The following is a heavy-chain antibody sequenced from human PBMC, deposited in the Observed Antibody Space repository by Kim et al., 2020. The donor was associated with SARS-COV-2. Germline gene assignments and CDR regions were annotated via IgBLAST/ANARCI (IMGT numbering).Heavy chain of an antibody. D-gene: IGHD6-13*01. CDR3: AGLAGSWYILDS. J-gene: IGHJ4*02. Sequence: YYNPSIKRRRTISVDTSKNQFSLKVSSATAADTAVYYCAGLAGSWYILDSWGQGTLVTVSS. V-gene: IGHV4-39*01.